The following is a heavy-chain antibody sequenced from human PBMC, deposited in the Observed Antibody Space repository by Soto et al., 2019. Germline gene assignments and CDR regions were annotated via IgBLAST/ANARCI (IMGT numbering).Heavy chain of an antibody. J-gene: IGHJ4*02. Sequence: QVQLVQSGAEVKKPGASVKVSCKASGYTFTSYYMHWVRQAPGQGLEWMGIINPSGGSTSYAQKFQGRVTMTRDTYTSTVYMELSSLRSEDTAVYYCARVNVVVAAMESFDYWGQGTLVTVSS. D-gene: IGHD2-15*01. CDR2: INPSGGST. CDR1: GYTFTSYY. V-gene: IGHV1-46*01. CDR3: ARVNVVVAAMESFDY.